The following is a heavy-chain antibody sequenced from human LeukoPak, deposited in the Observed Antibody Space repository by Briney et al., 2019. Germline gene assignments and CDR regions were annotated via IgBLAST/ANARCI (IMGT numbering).Heavy chain of an antibody. D-gene: IGHD3-22*01. CDR2: ISAYNGNT. Sequence: ASVKVSCKASGYTFTSYGISWVRQAPGQGLEWMGWISAYNGNTNYAQKLQGRVTMTTDTSTSTAYMELRGLRSDDTAVYYCARAFYDSSGYYGFDYWGQGTLVTVSS. CDR1: GYTFTSYG. V-gene: IGHV1-18*01. CDR3: ARAFYDSSGYYGFDY. J-gene: IGHJ4*02.